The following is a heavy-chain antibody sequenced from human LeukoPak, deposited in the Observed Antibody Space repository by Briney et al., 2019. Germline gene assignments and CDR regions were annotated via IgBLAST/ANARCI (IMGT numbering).Heavy chain of an antibody. CDR1: GGSISSGLYS. Sequence: SETLSLTCDVSGGSISSGLYSWSWIRQPPGKGLEWIGYIYHSGSTYYNPSLKSRVTISVDRSKNQLSLKLSSVTAADTAVYYCARGEELSPAGFDPWGQGTLVTVSS. CDR2: IYHSGST. D-gene: IGHD1-7*01. J-gene: IGHJ5*02. V-gene: IGHV4-30-2*01. CDR3: ARGEELSPAGFDP.